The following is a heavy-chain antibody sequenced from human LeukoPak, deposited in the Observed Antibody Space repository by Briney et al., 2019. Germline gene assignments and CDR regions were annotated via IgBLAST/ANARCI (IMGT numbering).Heavy chain of an antibody. Sequence: GASVKVSCKASGYTFTSYDINWARQATGQGLEWMGWMNPNSGNTGYAQKFQGRVTMTRNTSISTAYMELSSLRSEDTAVYYCARGLGDLFASYYYYYYMDVWGKGTTVTVS. CDR3: ARGLGDLFASYYYYYYMDV. V-gene: IGHV1-8*01. CDR2: MNPNSGNT. J-gene: IGHJ6*03. D-gene: IGHD3-16*01. CDR1: GYTFTSYD.